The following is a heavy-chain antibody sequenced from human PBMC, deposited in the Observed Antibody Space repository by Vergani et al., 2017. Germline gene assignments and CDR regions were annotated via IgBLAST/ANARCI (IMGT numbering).Heavy chain of an antibody. CDR1: GGTFSSNS. D-gene: IGHD3-22*01. V-gene: IGHV1-69*18. Sequence: QVQLVQSRAEVKKPGSSEKVSCKASGGTFSSNSISWVRQAPGQGLEWMGRIIPIFGTTSYAQKFQGRVTILADESTSTAYMELSSLRSEDTAVYYCARSSGYYSYYFDFWGQGTLVTVSS. J-gene: IGHJ4*02. CDR2: IIPIFGTT. CDR3: ARSSGYYSYYFDF.